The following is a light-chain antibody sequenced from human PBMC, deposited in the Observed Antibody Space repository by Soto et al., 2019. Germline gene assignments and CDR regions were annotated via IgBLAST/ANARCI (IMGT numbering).Light chain of an antibody. V-gene: IGKV1-5*01. J-gene: IGKJ2*01. CDR2: DAS. CDR3: QQYNSYSYT. CDR1: QRISRW. Sequence: DIQMTQSPSTLSASVGDIVTITGRASQRISRWSAWYQQKPGNAPKPLNYDASSLESGVTSRFSGSASGTEFTLTIIILQPDDFATYYCQQYNSYSYTFGQGTKLESK.